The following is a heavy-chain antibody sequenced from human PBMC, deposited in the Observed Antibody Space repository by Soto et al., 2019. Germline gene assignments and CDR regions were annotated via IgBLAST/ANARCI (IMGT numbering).Heavy chain of an antibody. J-gene: IGHJ4*02. D-gene: IGHD2-2*01. Sequence: QVQLQQWGAGLLKPSETLSLTCAVYGGSFSGYYWTWIRQSPEKGLEWIGEVNHSGTTYYNPSLKTRVTISVHTPKIQFSLKMSSVTAADTAVYYCARGIGYCSSINCSSSSLLRFDSWGQETLVTVSS. CDR1: GGSFSGYY. V-gene: IGHV4-34*01. CDR2: VNHSGTT. CDR3: ARGIGYCSSINCSSSSLLRFDS.